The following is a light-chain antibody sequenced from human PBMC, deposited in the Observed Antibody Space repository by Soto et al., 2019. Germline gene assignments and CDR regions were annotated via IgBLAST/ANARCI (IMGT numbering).Light chain of an antibody. J-gene: IGLJ1*01. CDR1: SSDINNL. CDR2: EVN. V-gene: IGLV2-14*02. Sequence: QSVLTQPASVSGSPGQSITISCTGTSSDINNLVSWYQQHPGKVPKLMISEVNNRPSGVSNRFSGSKSGNTAYLTISGLQVEDEAEYFCFSFTTTSTHVFGTGTKVTVL. CDR3: FSFTTTSTHV.